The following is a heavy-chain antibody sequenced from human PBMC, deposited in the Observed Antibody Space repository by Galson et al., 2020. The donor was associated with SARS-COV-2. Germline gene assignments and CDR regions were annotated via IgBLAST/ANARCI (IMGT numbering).Heavy chain of an antibody. CDR2: INHSGST. V-gene: IGHV4-34*01. CDR1: SGSFSGYY. J-gene: IGHJ4*02. D-gene: IGHD5-12*01. CDR3: TRVGDGYNSGLDC. Sequence: SETLSLTCAVYSGSFSGYYWTWIRQPPGKGLEWIGEINHSGSTNYNPSLKSRATISVDTSKNQFSLKLNSVTAADTAVYYCTRVGDGYNSGLDCGGRGILVTGPS.